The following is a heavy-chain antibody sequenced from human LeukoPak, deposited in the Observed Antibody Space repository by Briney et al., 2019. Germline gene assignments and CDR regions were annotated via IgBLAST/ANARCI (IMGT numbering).Heavy chain of an antibody. CDR3: AREGIAAADTIGSSWFDP. CDR2: INHSGST. D-gene: IGHD6-13*01. Sequence: NTSETLSLTCAVYGGSFSGYYWSWIRQPPGKGLEWIGEINHSGSTNYNPSLKSRVTISVDTSKNQFSLKLSSVTAADTAVYYCAREGIAAADTIGSSWFDPWGQGTLVTVSS. V-gene: IGHV4-34*01. CDR1: GGSFSGYY. J-gene: IGHJ5*02.